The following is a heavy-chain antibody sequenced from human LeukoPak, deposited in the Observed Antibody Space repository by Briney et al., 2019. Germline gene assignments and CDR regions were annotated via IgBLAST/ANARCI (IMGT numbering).Heavy chain of an antibody. Sequence: GASVKVSCKASGYTFTGYYMHWVRQAPGQGLEWMGWINPNSGGTNYAQKFQGRVTMTRDTSISTAYMELSRLRSDDTAVYYCASSMVRGVDSERNFDYWGQGTLVTVSS. V-gene: IGHV1-2*02. CDR1: GYTFTGYY. J-gene: IGHJ4*02. D-gene: IGHD3-10*01. CDR2: INPNSGGT. CDR3: ASSMVRGVDSERNFDY.